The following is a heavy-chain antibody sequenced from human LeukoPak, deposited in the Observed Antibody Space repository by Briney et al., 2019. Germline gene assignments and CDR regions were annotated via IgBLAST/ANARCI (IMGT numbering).Heavy chain of an antibody. V-gene: IGHV1-69*13. CDR1: GGTFSSYA. J-gene: IGHJ4*02. Sequence: GASVKVSCKASGGTFSSYAISWVRQAPGQGLEWMGGIIPIFGTANYAQKFQGRVTFTADESTSTAYMELSSLRSEDTAVYYCAGDYGGNSVDYWGQGTLVTVSS. D-gene: IGHD4-23*01. CDR2: IIPIFGTA. CDR3: AGDYGGNSVDY.